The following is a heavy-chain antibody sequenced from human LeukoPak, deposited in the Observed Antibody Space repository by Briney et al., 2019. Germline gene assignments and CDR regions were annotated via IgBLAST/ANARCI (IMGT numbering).Heavy chain of an antibody. CDR2: IRSKDYGGTI. J-gene: IGHJ4*02. CDR3: SRDRGIGYPSCWRGGLYDFDY. V-gene: IGHV3-49*04. D-gene: IGHD2-2*01. Sequence: PGGSLRLSCAASGFTFSSYGMSWVRQAPGKGLEGVGFIRSKDYGGTIDYAASVKGRFTISRDDYKSIAYVQMNSLKIEDTAVYYCSRDRGIGYPSCWRGGLYDFDYWGQGTLVTVSS. CDR1: GFTFSSYG.